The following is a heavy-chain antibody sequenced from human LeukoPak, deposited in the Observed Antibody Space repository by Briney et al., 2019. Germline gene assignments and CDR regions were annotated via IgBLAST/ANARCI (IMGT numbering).Heavy chain of an antibody. Sequence: IPSETLCLTCAVYGGSFSGYYWTWIRQPPGKGLEWIGYIEHTGSTNYNPSLNSRVTISRDTSKNDFSLRLTSVTATDTAVYFCARGRVSSSTWYSTYYYYFYMDVWGKGTTVIVSS. CDR3: ARGRVSSSTWYSTYYYYFYMDV. D-gene: IGHD6-13*01. CDR2: IEHTGST. CDR1: GGSFSGYY. J-gene: IGHJ6*03. V-gene: IGHV4-59*01.